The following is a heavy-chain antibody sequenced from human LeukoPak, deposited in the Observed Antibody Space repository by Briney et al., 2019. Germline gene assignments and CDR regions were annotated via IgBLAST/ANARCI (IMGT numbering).Heavy chain of an antibody. CDR2: ISSSGSTI. CDR1: GFTFSSYE. V-gene: IGHV3-48*03. J-gene: IGHJ4*02. CDR3: ARVSNDYGGPLDY. D-gene: IGHD4/OR15-4a*01. Sequence: PGGSLRLSCAASGFTFSSYEMNWVRQAPGKGLERVSYISSSGSTIYYADSVKGRFTISKDNAKNSLYVQMNSLRAEDTAVYYCARVSNDYGGPLDYWGQGTLVTVSS.